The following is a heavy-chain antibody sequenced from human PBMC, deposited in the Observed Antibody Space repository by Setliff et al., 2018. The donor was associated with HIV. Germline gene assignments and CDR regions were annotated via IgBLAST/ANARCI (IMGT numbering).Heavy chain of an antibody. Sequence: SETLSLTCTVSGHSISDGSCWGWIRQTPGKGLEWIGTFSHSGTTYYNPSLESRVTISVHTSQNQFSLKLNSVTAADTAVYYCARHPGSGSYTIPYHFDYWGQGRLVTVSS. CDR1: GHSISDGSC. CDR3: ARHPGSGSYTIPYHFDY. J-gene: IGHJ4*02. D-gene: IGHD3-10*01. V-gene: IGHV4-38-2*02. CDR2: FSHSGTT.